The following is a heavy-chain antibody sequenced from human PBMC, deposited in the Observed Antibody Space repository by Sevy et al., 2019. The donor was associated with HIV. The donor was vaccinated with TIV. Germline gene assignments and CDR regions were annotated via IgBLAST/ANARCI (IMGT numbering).Heavy chain of an antibody. CDR2: IRYDGSNK. D-gene: IGHD5-18*01. V-gene: IGHV3-30*02. J-gene: IGHJ4*02. CDR3: AKGLGYSYGPLFDY. Sequence: GGSLRLSCAASGFTFSSYGMHWVRQAPGKGLEWVAFIRYDGSNKYYADSVKGRFTISRDNSKNTLYPQMNSLRAEDTAVYYCAKGLGYSYGPLFDYWGQGTLVTVSS. CDR1: GFTFSSYG.